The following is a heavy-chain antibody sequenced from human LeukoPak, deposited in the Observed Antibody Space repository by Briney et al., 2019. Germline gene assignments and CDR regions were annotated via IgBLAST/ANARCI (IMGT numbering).Heavy chain of an antibody. CDR1: GFTLSSSA. J-gene: IGHJ4*02. Sequence: GGSLRLSCAASGFTLSSSAMNWVRQAPGKGLEWVSSINNVASHIYYADSVKGRFTISRDNAKNSLYLQMNSLRAEDTAVYYCARVVGTMIVVVDDYWGQGTLVTVSS. CDR2: INNVASHI. CDR3: ARVVGTMIVVVDDY. D-gene: IGHD3-22*01. V-gene: IGHV3-21*04.